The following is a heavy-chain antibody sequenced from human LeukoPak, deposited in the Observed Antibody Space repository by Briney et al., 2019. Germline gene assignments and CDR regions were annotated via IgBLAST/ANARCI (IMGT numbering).Heavy chain of an antibody. V-gene: IGHV4-30-2*01. D-gene: IGHD4-23*01. Sequence: PSETLSLTCTVSGGSISSGGYYWSWIRQPPGKGLEWIGYIYHSGSTYYNPSLKSRVTVSLDTSLNQFSLKLSSVTAADTAVYYCARDLMLDYGGNSGAFDIWGQGTMVTVSS. CDR2: IYHSGST. CDR3: ARDLMLDYGGNSGAFDI. J-gene: IGHJ3*02. CDR1: GGSISSGGYY.